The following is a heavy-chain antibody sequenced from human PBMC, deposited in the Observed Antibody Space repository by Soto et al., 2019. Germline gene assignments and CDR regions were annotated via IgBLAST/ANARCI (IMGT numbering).Heavy chain of an antibody. CDR3: ATGVIWIGYFTVDS. Sequence: SVKVSCKASGYTFTNYGVSWVRQAPGQRLEWMGGFIPVYRTLNYAQKFQGRVTITADESTGTAYMTLSSLASDDTAVYYCATGVIWIGYFTVDSWGQGTLVTVSS. J-gene: IGHJ4*02. D-gene: IGHD3-3*01. V-gene: IGHV1-69*13. CDR2: FIPVYRTL. CDR1: GYTFTNYG.